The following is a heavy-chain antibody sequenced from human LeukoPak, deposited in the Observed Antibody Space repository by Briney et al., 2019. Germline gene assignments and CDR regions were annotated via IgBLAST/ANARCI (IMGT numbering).Heavy chain of an antibody. V-gene: IGHV4-34*01. D-gene: IGHD3-10*01. CDR1: GVSFSGYY. J-gene: IGHJ4*02. CDR3: AKHYMGSSYNRAVDY. Sequence: SETLSLTCAVYGVSFSGYYWSWIRQPPGKGLEWIGEINHSGYTYYNPSLKSRVTISVDTSKNQFSLKLSSVTAADTAVYYCAKHYMGSSYNRAVDYWGQGTLVTVPS. CDR2: INHSGYT.